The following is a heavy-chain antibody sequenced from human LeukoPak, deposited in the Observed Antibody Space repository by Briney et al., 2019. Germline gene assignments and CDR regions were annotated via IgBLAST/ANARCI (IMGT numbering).Heavy chain of an antibody. CDR3: ARRGEGSGWLIDY. V-gene: IGHV3-23*01. CDR2: ISGSGGST. J-gene: IGHJ4*02. CDR1: GFTFSSYA. Sequence: GGSLRLSCAASGFTFSSYAMSWVRQAPGKGLEWVSAISGSGGSTYYADSVKGRFTISRVNSKNTLYLQMNSLRAEDTAVYYCARRGEGSGWLIDYWGQGTLVTVSS. D-gene: IGHD6-19*01.